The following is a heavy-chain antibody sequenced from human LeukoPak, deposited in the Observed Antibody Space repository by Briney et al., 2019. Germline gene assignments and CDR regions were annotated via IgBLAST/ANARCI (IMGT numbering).Heavy chain of an antibody. CDR2: ISSASSYI. V-gene: IGHV3-21*01. Sequence: GGSLRLSCAASGVTLSSYSMNWVRQAPGKGLEWVSSISSASSYIYYADSVKGRFIISRDNSQNALFLKMNSLRAEYTAVYYCAGPGISGYGLDVWGQGTTVTVSS. CDR3: AGPGISGYGLDV. D-gene: IGHD3-3*02. J-gene: IGHJ6*02. CDR1: GVTLSSYS.